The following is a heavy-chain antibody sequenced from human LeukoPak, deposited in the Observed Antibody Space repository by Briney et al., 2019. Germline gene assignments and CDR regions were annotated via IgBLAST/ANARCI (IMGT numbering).Heavy chain of an antibody. Sequence: GGSLRLSCAASGFTFISYNMNWVRQAPGKGLEWVSSISSSSSSYKYYADSVKGRFTVSRDNAKNSLYLQMNSLRADDTAVYYCAREKSFLEWLSTGRRDGYYMDVWGKGTTVTVSS. CDR2: ISSSSSSYK. D-gene: IGHD3-3*02. V-gene: IGHV3-21*01. CDR1: GFTFISYN. J-gene: IGHJ6*03. CDR3: AREKSFLEWLSTGRRDGYYMDV.